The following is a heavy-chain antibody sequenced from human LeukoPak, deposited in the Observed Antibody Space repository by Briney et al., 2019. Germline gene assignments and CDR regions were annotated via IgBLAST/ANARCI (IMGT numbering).Heavy chain of an antibody. V-gene: IGHV2-70*11. J-gene: IGHJ5*02. CDR2: IDGDDDK. CDR3: PRTRGIAAAGPHNWFEP. D-gene: IGHD6-13*01. CDR1: GFSLSTSGMC. Sequence: SGPALVKPTQTLTLTCTFSGFSLSTSGMCVSWIRQPPGKALEWLARIDGDDDKYYSTSLKTRLTISKDTSKNQVVLTMTNMDPVDTPPYYCPRTRGIAAAGPHNWFEPGAQGTLVTVPS.